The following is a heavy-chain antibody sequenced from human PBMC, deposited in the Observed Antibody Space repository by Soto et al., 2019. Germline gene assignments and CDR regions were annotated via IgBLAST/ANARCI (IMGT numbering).Heavy chain of an antibody. V-gene: IGHV1-69*01. D-gene: IGHD3-22*01. CDR1: GGTFSNYA. Sequence: QVQLVQSGAEVKKPGSSVKVSCKASGGTFSNYAIDWVRQAPGQGLEWMGGIIPIFGAANYAQKFQGRITMTADESTSTAYMELRSLRSEDTAVYYCARGVHYDSSGYYYFYWGQGTLVTVSS. CDR3: ARGVHYDSSGYYYFY. CDR2: IIPIFGAA. J-gene: IGHJ4*02.